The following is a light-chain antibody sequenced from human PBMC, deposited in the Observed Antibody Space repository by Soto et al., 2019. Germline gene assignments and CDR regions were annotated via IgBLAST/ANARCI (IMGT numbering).Light chain of an antibody. CDR3: QQYGSSPAT. Sequence: EIVLTQSPGTLSLSPGERATLSCRASQSVSSSYLAWYQQKPGQAPRLLIYGASSRATGFPDRFSGSGSGTAFTLTISRLEAEDFAVYYCQQYGSSPATFGQGTKVAIK. CDR1: QSVSSSY. CDR2: GAS. V-gene: IGKV3-20*01. J-gene: IGKJ1*01.